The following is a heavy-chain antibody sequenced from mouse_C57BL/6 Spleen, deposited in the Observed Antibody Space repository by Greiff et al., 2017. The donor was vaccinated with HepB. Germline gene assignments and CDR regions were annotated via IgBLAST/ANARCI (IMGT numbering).Heavy chain of an antibody. CDR1: GYTFTSYW. V-gene: IGHV1-64*01. Sequence: QVQLQQPGAELVKPGASVKLSCKASGYTFTSYWMHWVKQRPGQGLEWIGMIHPNSGSTNYNEKFKSKATLTVDKSSSTAYMQLSSLTSEDSTVYYCASGGYYSYFDYWGQGTTLTVSS. CDR3: ASGGYYSYFDY. J-gene: IGHJ2*01. D-gene: IGHD2-3*01. CDR2: IHPNSGST.